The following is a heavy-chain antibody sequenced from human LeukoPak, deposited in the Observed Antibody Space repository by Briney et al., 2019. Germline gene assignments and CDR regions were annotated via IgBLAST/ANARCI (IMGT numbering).Heavy chain of an antibody. Sequence: GGSLRLSCAASGFTFSDYVMTWVRQAPGKGLEWVSSILSGGSTYYADSVKGRFTISRDNSGNTLFLQLNSLRAEDTAIYYCAKVGPSGHDAFDIWGQGTMVTVSS. CDR1: GFTFSDYV. D-gene: IGHD3-10*01. CDR2: ILSGGST. V-gene: IGHV3-23*01. CDR3: AKVGPSGHDAFDI. J-gene: IGHJ3*02.